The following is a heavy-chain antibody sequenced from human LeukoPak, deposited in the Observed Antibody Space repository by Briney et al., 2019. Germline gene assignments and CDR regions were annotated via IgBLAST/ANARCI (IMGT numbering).Heavy chain of an antibody. CDR1: GYTFTSYD. J-gene: IGHJ5*02. V-gene: IGHV1-8*01. CDR2: MNPNSGNT. CDR3: AREDNWNYGWFDP. D-gene: IGHD1-7*01. Sequence: GASVKVSCKASGYTFTSYDMNWVRQATGQGLEWMGWMNPNSGNTGYSQKFQGRVTMTRNTSISTAYMELSSLRSEDTAVYYCAREDNWNYGWFDPWGQGTLVTVSS.